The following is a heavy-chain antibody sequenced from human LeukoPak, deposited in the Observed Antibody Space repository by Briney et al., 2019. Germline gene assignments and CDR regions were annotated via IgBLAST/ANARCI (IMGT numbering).Heavy chain of an antibody. Sequence: SQTLSLTCSVSNGSISSDDSYWSWIRQPPGKGLEWIAYIYYSGSTYSTPSLKSRVTMSVDTSKNQFSLKLTSVTAADTAVYYCVRVSGGGSGSGAFDIGGQGTMVTVSS. J-gene: IGHJ3*02. D-gene: IGHD3-10*01. CDR2: IYYSGST. V-gene: IGHV4-30-4*01. CDR1: NGSISSDDSY. CDR3: VRVSGGGSGSGAFDI.